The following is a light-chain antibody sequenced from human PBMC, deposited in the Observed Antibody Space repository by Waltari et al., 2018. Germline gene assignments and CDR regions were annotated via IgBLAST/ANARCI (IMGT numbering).Light chain of an antibody. J-gene: IGLJ3*02. V-gene: IGLV1-51*02. CDR2: ENN. Sequence: QSVLTQPHSVSAAPGQKVTISCSGSSSNIGNNYVSWYQQLPGTAPKLLIYENNKRPSGMPDRFSGSKSDTSATLGITGLQTGDEADYYCGTWDSSLSAWVFGGGTKLTVL. CDR1: SSNIGNNY. CDR3: GTWDSSLSAWV.